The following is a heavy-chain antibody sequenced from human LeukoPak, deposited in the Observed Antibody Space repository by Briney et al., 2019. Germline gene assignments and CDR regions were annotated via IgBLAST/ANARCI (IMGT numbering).Heavy chain of an antibody. CDR1: GGSISSYY. V-gene: IGHV4-59*01. CDR3: ARYSNYRFTYGMDV. D-gene: IGHD4-4*01. J-gene: IGHJ6*02. CDR2: IYYSGST. Sequence: SETLSLTCTVSGGSISSYYWSWIRQPPGKGLEWIGYIYYSGSTNYNPSFKSRVTISVDTSKNQFSLKLSSVTAADTAVYYCARYSNYRFTYGMDVWGQGTTVTVSS.